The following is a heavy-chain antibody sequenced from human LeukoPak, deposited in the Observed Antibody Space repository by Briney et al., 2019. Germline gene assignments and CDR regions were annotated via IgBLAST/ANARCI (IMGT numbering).Heavy chain of an antibody. D-gene: IGHD3-10*01. CDR2: IYSSGST. V-gene: IGHV4-39*07. CDR3: ARSDGYGLVGI. Sequence: SETLSLTCSVSGVSISSGSNYWGWIRQPPGKTPEWIGSIYSSGSTYYNPSLKSRVIILIDTAKNHFSLNLSSVTAADTAVYYCARSDGYGLVGIWGQGTMVTVSS. CDR1: GVSISSGSNY. J-gene: IGHJ3*02.